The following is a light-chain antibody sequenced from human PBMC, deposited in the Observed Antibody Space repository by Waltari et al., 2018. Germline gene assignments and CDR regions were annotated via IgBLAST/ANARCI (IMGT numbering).Light chain of an antibody. J-gene: IGLJ3*02. CDR2: VHK. CDR3: QSYDISLSAYV. CDR1: SSNIGAGFD. V-gene: IGLV1-40*01. Sequence: QSVLTQPPSLSGAPGQRVTISWPGNSSNIGAGFDVHWYQQFPGSAPRLLISVHKHPPSAVPDPYSASRSGTSPSLAVIGLQAQDEADYYCQSYDISLSAYVFGGGTKLTVL.